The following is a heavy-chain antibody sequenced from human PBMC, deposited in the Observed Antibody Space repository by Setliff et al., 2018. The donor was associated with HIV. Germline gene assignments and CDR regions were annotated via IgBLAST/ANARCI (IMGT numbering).Heavy chain of an antibody. J-gene: IGHJ6*03. V-gene: IGHV4-61*02. CDR1: GDSISRGAYY. Sequence: SETLSLTCTVSGDSISRGAYYWSWIRQPAEKGLEWIGRVHANGDTSYNPSLRSRVIISLDTAKNQFSLTLVSVTAADTALYYCARCPSNHLTEAGKETFYYYYMDVWGKGTTVTVSS. CDR2: VHANGDT. D-gene: IGHD6-13*01. CDR3: ARCPSNHLTEAGKETFYYYYMDV.